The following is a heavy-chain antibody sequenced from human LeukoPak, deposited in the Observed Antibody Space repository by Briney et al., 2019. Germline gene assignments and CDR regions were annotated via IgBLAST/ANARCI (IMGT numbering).Heavy chain of an antibody. J-gene: IGHJ4*02. Sequence: VSVKVSCKASGYTFPSYYMHWVRQAPAQGREWMGIINPSGGSTSYAQKFQGRVTMTRDTSTSTVYMELSSLRSEDTAVYYCARGGCSSTSCYNYRAPTDYWGQGTLVTVSS. CDR1: GYTFPSYY. CDR3: ARGGCSSTSCYNYRAPTDY. V-gene: IGHV1-46*01. CDR2: INPSGGST. D-gene: IGHD2-2*02.